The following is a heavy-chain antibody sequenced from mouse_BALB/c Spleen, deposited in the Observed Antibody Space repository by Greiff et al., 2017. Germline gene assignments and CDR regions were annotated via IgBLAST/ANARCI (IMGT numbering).Heavy chain of an antibody. D-gene: IGHD1-1*01. Sequence: EVQLQESGAELVKPGASVKLSCTASGFNIKDTYMHWVKQRPEQGLEWIGRIDPANGNTKYDPKFQGKATITADTSSNTAYLQLSSLTSEDTAVYYCARHYGSSYAMDYWGQGTSVTVSS. CDR2: IDPANGNT. J-gene: IGHJ4*01. CDR3: ARHYGSSYAMDY. V-gene: IGHV14-3*02. CDR1: GFNIKDTY.